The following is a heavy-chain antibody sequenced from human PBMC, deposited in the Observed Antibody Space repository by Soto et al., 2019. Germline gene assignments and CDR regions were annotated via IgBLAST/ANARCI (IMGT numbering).Heavy chain of an antibody. CDR2: INHSGST. J-gene: IGHJ4*02. CDR3: ARGSQWLDY. CDR1: GGSFRGYY. D-gene: IGHD6-19*01. Sequence: SETLSLTCAVYGGSFRGYYWSWIRQPPGKGLEWIGEINHSGSTIYNPSLKSRVTISVDTSKNQLSLKLSSVTAADTAVYYCARGSQWLDYWGQGTLVTVSS. V-gene: IGHV4-34*01.